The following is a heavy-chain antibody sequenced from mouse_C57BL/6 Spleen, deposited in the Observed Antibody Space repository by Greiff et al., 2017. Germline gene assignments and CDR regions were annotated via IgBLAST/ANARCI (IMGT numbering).Heavy chain of an antibody. Sequence: VQLQQSGPELVKPGASVKISCKASGYSFTDYNMNWVKQSNGKSLEWIGVINPNYGTTSYNQKFKGKATLTVDQSSSTAYMQRNSLTYEDSAVYVWARLRVSYDYDDYAMDYWGQGTSVTVSS. CDR3: ARLRVSYDYDDYAMDY. CDR2: INPNYGTT. V-gene: IGHV1-39*01. D-gene: IGHD2-4*01. CDR1: GYSFTDYN. J-gene: IGHJ4*01.